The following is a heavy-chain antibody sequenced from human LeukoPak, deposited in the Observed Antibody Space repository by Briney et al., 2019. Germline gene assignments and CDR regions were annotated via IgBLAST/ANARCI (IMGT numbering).Heavy chain of an antibody. D-gene: IGHD3-10*01. CDR1: GGTFSTYA. Sequence: GASVKVSCKASGGTFSTYAITWVRQAPGQGLEWMGGIIPISGKANYAQKFQGRVTITADKSTGTAYMELSSLRSEDTAVYYCASSKNGGLWFGESNWFDPWGQGTLVTVSS. J-gene: IGHJ5*02. CDR2: IIPISGKA. V-gene: IGHV1-69*06. CDR3: ASSKNGGLWFGESNWFDP.